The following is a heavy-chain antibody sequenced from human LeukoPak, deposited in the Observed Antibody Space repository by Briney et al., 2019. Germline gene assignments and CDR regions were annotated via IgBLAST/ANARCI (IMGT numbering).Heavy chain of an antibody. J-gene: IGHJ4*02. D-gene: IGHD3-22*01. CDR1: GFIFSSYE. Sequence: GGSLRLSCAASGFIFSSYEMNWVRQAPGKGLKWVSSISNTGNSRSYADSVKGRFTISRDNAKNSLYLQMNSLRAEDTAVYYCARGKYDSSGYPLLGFDYWGQGTLVTVSS. V-gene: IGHV3-48*03. CDR2: ISNTGNSR. CDR3: ARGKYDSSGYPLLGFDY.